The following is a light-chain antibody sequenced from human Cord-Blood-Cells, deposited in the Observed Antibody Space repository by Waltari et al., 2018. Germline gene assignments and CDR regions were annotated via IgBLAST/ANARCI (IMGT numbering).Light chain of an antibody. CDR2: DVS. Sequence: QSALTQPASVSGSPGQSITISCTGTSSDVGGYNYVSWYQHHPGKAPKLMIYDVSNRPSGGSNRFAGSKTGNTASLTISGLQAEDEADYYCSSYTSSSTLNYGFGTGTKVTVL. CDR1: SSDVGGYNY. J-gene: IGLJ1*01. CDR3: SSYTSSSTLNYG. V-gene: IGLV2-14*03.